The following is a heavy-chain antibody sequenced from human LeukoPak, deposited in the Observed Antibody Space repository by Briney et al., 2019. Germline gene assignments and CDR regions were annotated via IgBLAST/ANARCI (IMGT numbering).Heavy chain of an antibody. CDR2: LKSKTDGGTT. D-gene: IGHD1-26*01. CDR1: GFTISNAW. Sequence: GGSLRLSCAASGFTISNAWMSWVRQAPGKGLEWVGRLKSKTDGGTTDYAAPVKGRFTILRDDSKNTLYLQMNSLKTEGTAVYYCARVPRPEMGATRGWFDPWGQGTLVTVSS. J-gene: IGHJ5*02. CDR3: ARVPRPEMGATRGWFDP. V-gene: IGHV3-15*01.